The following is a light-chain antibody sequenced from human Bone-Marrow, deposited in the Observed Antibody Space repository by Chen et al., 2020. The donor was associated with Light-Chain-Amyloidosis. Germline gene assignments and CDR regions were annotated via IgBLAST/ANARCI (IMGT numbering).Light chain of an antibody. CDR3: QQCDSLPLT. J-gene: IGKJ4*01. V-gene: IGKV1-33*01. CDR2: DAS. Sequence: DIQMTQSPSSLSASVGARVTITCQASHDINIYLNWYQQKAGRAPNLLIFDASNLERGVPSRFRGSGSGTFFTLNISSLQTEDVATYYCQQCDSLPLTFGGGTKVEI. CDR1: HDINIY.